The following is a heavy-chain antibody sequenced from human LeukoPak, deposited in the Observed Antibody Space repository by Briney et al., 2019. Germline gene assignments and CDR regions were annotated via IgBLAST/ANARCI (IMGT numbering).Heavy chain of an antibody. D-gene: IGHD6-13*01. CDR1: GFTLSSYS. CDR3: ARGHEYISSRYRSPAYFDY. J-gene: IGHJ4*02. Sequence: GGSLRLSCAVSGFTLSSYSMNWVRQAPGKGLEWVSYISKTSATYYADSVKGRFTISRDNAKNALYLQMNSLSDEDTAVYYCARGHEYISSRYRSPAYFDYWGQGTLVTVSS. V-gene: IGHV3-48*02. CDR2: ISKTSAT.